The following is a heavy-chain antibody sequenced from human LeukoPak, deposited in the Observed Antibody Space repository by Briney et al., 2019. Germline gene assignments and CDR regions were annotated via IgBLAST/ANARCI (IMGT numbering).Heavy chain of an antibody. CDR3: ARDHSPLDY. J-gene: IGHJ4*02. CDR2: ISSRGTII. V-gene: IGHV3-48*03. CDR1: GFSFSSYE. Sequence: PGGSLRLSCAASGFSFSSYEMNGVRQAPGKGLEGGSYISSRGTIIYYADSVKGRFTISRDKAKNSLYLQMNSLRAEDTAVYYCARDHSPLDYWGQGTRVTVSS. D-gene: IGHD1-14*01.